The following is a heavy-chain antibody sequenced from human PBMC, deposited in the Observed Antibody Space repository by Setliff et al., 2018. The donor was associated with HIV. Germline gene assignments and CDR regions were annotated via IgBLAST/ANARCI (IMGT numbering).Heavy chain of an antibody. CDR2: MNPNTGVS. D-gene: IGHD3-10*01. J-gene: IGHJ6*04. CDR3: ARGKGVGGVVITGGLDV. CDR1: GRTFTNVD. Sequence: ASVKVSCKASGRTFTNVDIHWLRRATGQGLEWMGWMNPNTGVSGYALKFQARVTMTRDTSISTAYMDLSSLTSEDTAVYYCARGKGVGGVVITGGLDVWGKGTTVTVSS. V-gene: IGHV1-8*01.